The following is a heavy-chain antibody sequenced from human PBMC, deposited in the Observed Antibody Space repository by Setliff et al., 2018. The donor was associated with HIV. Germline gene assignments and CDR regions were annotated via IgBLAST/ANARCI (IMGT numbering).Heavy chain of an antibody. V-gene: IGHV3-66*02. J-gene: IGHJ4*02. D-gene: IGHD6-25*01. Sequence: LRLSCAASGFTLSNTYMAWVRQAPGKRPEWVSTLYGSGDSYHADSVKGRFTLSRDTSRNTMYLQMNSLRREDTALYYCARVLPYNSALDNWGQGTLVTVSS. CDR3: ARVLPYNSALDN. CDR1: GFTLSNTY. CDR2: LYGSGDS.